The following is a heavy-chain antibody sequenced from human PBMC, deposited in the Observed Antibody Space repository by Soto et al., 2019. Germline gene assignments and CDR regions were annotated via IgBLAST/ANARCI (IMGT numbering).Heavy chain of an antibody. D-gene: IGHD1-7*01. Sequence: GGSLRLSCSASRFTFSSYAMSWVRQAPGKGLEWVSAISGSGGSTYYADSVKGRFTISRDNSKNTLYLQMNSLRAEDTAVYYCAKEVTVELHLFDYWGQGTLVTVSS. CDR2: ISGSGGST. J-gene: IGHJ4*02. CDR1: RFTFSSYA. V-gene: IGHV3-23*01. CDR3: AKEVTVELHLFDY.